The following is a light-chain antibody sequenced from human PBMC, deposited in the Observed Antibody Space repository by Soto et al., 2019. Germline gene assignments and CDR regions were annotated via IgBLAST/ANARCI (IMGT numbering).Light chain of an antibody. V-gene: IGKV1-5*03. CDR1: QSFSSW. J-gene: IGKJ1*01. Sequence: KMTQSPSTLSPSVGDRVTITCRASQSFSSWLAWYQQKPGKAPKLLIYKAFSLESGVPSRFSGSGSGTEFTLTISSLQPDDFATYYCQQYNSYSAWTFGQGTKVEIK. CDR3: QQYNSYSAWT. CDR2: KAF.